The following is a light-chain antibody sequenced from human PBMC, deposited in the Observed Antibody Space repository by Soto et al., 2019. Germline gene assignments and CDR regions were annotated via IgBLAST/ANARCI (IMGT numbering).Light chain of an antibody. CDR1: QSVSSSY. J-gene: IGKJ1*01. CDR3: QQYDSTTRT. Sequence: EIVLTQSPGTLSLSPGERATLSCRASQSVSSSYLAWYQQKPGQAPRLLIYGASSRAPGIPDRFSGSGSGTDFTLTISRLEPEDFAVYYCQQYDSTTRTFGQGTKVEIK. V-gene: IGKV3-20*01. CDR2: GAS.